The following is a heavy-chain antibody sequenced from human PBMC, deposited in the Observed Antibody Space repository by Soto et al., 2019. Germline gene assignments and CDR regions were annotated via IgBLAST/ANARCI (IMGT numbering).Heavy chain of an antibody. D-gene: IGHD1-7*01. CDR2: MNPNSGNT. CDR3: ARGKAYRWNSWGDY. V-gene: IGHV1-8*01. J-gene: IGHJ4*02. CDR1: GYTFTSYD. Sequence: QVQLVQSGAEVKKPGASVKVSCKASGYTFTSYDINWVRQATGQGLEWMGWMNPNSGNTGYAQKFQGRVTMTRNTSISTAYRGVSRLRSEDTAVYYCARGKAYRWNSWGDYWGQGNLVTVPS.